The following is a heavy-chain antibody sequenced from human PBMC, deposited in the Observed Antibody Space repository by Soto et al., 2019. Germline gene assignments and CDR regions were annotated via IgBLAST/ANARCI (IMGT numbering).Heavy chain of an antibody. D-gene: IGHD1-26*01. CDR3: STDEWE. CDR2: IKSKVHGETT. Sequence: EVQLVESGGGLVKPGGSLRLSCAASGFNFSNGWMSWVRQAPGKGLEWVGRIKSKVHGETTDYAAHVKGRFTISRDDSKDALYLQMHSLQNEDTAVYYCSTDEWEWGRGTLVTVSS. V-gene: IGHV3-15*05. CDR1: GFNFSNGW. J-gene: IGHJ4*02.